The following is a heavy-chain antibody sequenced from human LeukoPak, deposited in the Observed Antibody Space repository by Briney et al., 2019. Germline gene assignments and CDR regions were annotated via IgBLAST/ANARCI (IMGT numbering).Heavy chain of an antibody. CDR3: ARLAAAGTSYDF. V-gene: IGHV1-2*02. J-gene: IGHJ4*02. CDR2: IDPNSGGT. CDR1: GDTFTGCY. D-gene: IGHD6-13*01. Sequence: ASVKVSCKAFGDTFTGCYTHWVRQAPGQGLEWMGWIDPNSGGTNYAQQFQGRVTMTRDTSISTAYVELTRLRSDDTAVYYCARLAAAGTSYDFWGQGTLVTVSS.